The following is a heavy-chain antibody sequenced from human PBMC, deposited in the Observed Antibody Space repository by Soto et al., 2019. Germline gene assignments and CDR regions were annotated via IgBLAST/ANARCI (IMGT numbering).Heavy chain of an antibody. CDR2: MNPNSGNT. CDR3: TSPTMVRGTDVDI. CDR1: GYTFTSYD. V-gene: IGHV1-8*01. Sequence: HVQLVQSGAEVKKPGASVKVSCKASGYTFTSYDINWVRQATGQGLEWMGWMNPNSGNTGYAQKFPGRVTMTRNTSISTAYMELSSLRSEDTAVYYGTSPTMVRGTDVDICVQGTMVTVSS. D-gene: IGHD3-10*01. J-gene: IGHJ3*02.